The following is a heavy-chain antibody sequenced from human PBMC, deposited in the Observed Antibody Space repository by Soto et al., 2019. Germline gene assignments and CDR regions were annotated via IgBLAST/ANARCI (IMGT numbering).Heavy chain of an antibody. CDR2: IYYSGST. CDR3: ARGAHYRSPFRLFAP. J-gene: IGHJ5*02. CDR1: GGSISSGGYY. D-gene: IGHD6-13*01. V-gene: IGHV4-31*03. Sequence: SETLSLTCTVSGGSISSGGYYWSWIRQHPGKGLEWIGYIYYSGSTYYNPSLKSRVTISVDTSKNQFSLKLSSVTAADTAVYYCARGAHYRSPFRLFAPWGQGTLVTVSS.